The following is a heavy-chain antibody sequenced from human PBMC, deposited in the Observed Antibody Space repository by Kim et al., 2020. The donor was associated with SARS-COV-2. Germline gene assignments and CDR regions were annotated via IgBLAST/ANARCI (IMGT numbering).Heavy chain of an antibody. CDR1: GFTFSNYW. V-gene: IGHV3-74*01. D-gene: IGHD5-12*01. J-gene: IGHJ4*02. CDR2: IKFDGSST. CDR3: ARGDSGYDYFFDY. Sequence: GGSLRLSCAASGFTFSNYWMHWVRQAPGKGLVWVSRIKFDGSSTDYADSVKGRFTISRDNAKNTLYLQMNSLRAEDTAVYYCARGDSGYDYFFDYWGQGTLVPVSA.